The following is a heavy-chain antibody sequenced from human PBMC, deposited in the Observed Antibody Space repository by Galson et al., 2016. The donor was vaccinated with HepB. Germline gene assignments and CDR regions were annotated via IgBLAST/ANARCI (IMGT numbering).Heavy chain of an antibody. J-gene: IGHJ4*02. D-gene: IGHD2-8*01. CDR1: GFTFSSYP. CDR2: ISYDGSNQ. V-gene: IGHV3-30-3*01. CDR3: ARVNGDFSLIDY. Sequence: SLRLSCAASGFTFSSYPIHWVRQAPGKGLEWVAVISYDGSNQYYADSGKGRFTISRDNSKNTLDLQMNGLRAEDTAVYYCARVNGDFSLIDYWGQGTLVTVSS.